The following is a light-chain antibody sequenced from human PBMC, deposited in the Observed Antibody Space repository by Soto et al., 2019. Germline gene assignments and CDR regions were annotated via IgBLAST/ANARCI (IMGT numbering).Light chain of an antibody. V-gene: IGKV1-5*03. CDR2: KAS. Sequence: DIQMTQSPSTLSASVGDRVTITCRASQTINSWLAWYQQKPGKAPRLLIYKASSLESGVPSRFSGSGSGTEFTLTISSLQPDDLATYYCQQYNSVPYTFGQGTK. CDR1: QTINSW. CDR3: QQYNSVPYT. J-gene: IGKJ2*01.